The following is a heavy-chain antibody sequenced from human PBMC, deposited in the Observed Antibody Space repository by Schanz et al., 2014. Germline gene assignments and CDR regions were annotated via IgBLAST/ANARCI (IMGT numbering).Heavy chain of an antibody. D-gene: IGHD1-26*01. CDR2: ISSSSSTI. CDR1: GFTFSSYR. V-gene: IGHV3-48*02. J-gene: IGHJ4*02. Sequence: EVQLVESGGGLVQPGGSLRLSCEASGFTFSSYRRNWVRQAPGKGLEWVSYISSSSSTIYYADSVKGRFTISRDNAKNSLYLQMNSLRDEDTAVYYCARGGATRFDYWGQGTLVTVSS. CDR3: ARGGATRFDY.